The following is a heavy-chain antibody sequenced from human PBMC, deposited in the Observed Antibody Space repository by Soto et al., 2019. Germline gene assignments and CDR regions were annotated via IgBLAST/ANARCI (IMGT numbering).Heavy chain of an antibody. Sequence: SETLSLTCAVSGGSISSSNWWSWVRQPPGKGLEWIGEIYHSGSTNYNPSLKSRVTISVDKSKNQFSLKLSSVTAADTAVYYCARTTLVEMAYYGMDVWGQGTTVTVSS. D-gene: IGHD2-15*01. V-gene: IGHV4-4*02. CDR3: ARTTLVEMAYYGMDV. CDR2: IYHSGST. J-gene: IGHJ6*02. CDR1: GGSISSSNW.